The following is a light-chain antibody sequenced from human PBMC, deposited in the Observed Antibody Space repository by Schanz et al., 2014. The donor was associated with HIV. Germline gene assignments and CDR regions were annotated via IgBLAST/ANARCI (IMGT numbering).Light chain of an antibody. CDR1: SSNIGRNT. V-gene: IGLV1-44*01. CDR3: GTWDDSLNGWV. CDR2: NTY. Sequence: QSVLTQPPSASGTPGQRVTISCSGSSSNIGRNTVNWFQQLPGTAPKLLIYNTYHRPSGVPDRFSGSESGTSASLAISGLQSEDEADYYCGTWDDSLNGWVFGGGTKLTVL. J-gene: IGLJ3*02.